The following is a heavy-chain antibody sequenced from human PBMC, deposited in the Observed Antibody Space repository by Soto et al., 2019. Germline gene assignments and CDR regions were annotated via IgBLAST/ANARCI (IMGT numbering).Heavy chain of an antibody. CDR3: ARVGVRAVAGNHDYYYYYGMDV. J-gene: IGHJ6*02. Sequence: PSETLSLTCDVSGGSIDNSHSFWGWVRQPPGRGLEFLGSVYYSGCTYYNPSLKSRVTVSVDTSKNQVSLRVSSVTAADTAVYYCARVGVRAVAGNHDYYYYYGMDVWGQGTTVTVSS. CDR2: VYYSGCT. CDR1: GGSIDNSHSF. V-gene: IGHV4-39*01. D-gene: IGHD6-19*01.